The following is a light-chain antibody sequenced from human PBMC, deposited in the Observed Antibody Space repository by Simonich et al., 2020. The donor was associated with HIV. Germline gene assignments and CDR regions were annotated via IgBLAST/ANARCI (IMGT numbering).Light chain of an antibody. CDR3: QQYGNLPFT. V-gene: IGKV1-33*01. Sequence: DIQMTQSPSSLSASVGDRVTITCQASQDIINYLNWYQQRPGKAPKLLIYDASNVKRGVPSRFSGSGSGTEFTFTISSLQPEDIATYYCQQYGNLPFTFGPGTKVGIK. CDR1: QDIINY. J-gene: IGKJ3*01. CDR2: DAS.